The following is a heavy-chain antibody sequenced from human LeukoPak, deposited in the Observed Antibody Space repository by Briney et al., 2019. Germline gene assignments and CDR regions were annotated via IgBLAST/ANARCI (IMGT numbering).Heavy chain of an antibody. D-gene: IGHD6-13*01. CDR2: IRYDGSNK. CDR1: GFTFSSYG. CDR3: AKQPRNIIIVAAGTPLGY. J-gene: IGHJ4*02. V-gene: IGHV3-30*02. Sequence: GGSLRLSCAASGFTFSSYGMHWVRQAPGKGLEWVAFIRYDGSNKYYADSVKGRFTISRDNSKNTLYLQMNSLRAEDTAVYYCAKQPRNIIIVAAGTPLGYWGQGTLVTVSS.